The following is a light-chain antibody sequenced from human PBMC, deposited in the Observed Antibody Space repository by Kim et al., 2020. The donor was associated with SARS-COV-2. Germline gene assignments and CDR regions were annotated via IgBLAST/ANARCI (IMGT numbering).Light chain of an antibody. CDR2: DAS. V-gene: IGKV3-11*01. Sequence: LSPGERATLSCRASQNIDTYLAWYQQRPGQAPRLLVYDASNRATGVPDRFSGSGSGTDFTLTISSLEPEDSAVYYCQQRSNWPLTFGGGTKVDIK. CDR1: QNIDTY. CDR3: QQRSNWPLT. J-gene: IGKJ4*01.